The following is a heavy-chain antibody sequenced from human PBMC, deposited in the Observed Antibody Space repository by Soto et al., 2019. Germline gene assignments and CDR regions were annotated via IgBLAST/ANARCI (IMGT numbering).Heavy chain of an antibody. CDR1: GFTFDDYA. Sequence: DVQLVESGGGLVQPGRSLRLSCAASGFTFDDYAMHWVRQAPGKGLEWVSGISWNSGSIGYADSVKGRFTISRDNAKNSLYLQMNSLRAEDTALYYCAKSRSGYCSGGSCLIDYWGQGTLVTVSS. J-gene: IGHJ4*02. D-gene: IGHD2-15*01. V-gene: IGHV3-9*01. CDR2: ISWNSGSI. CDR3: AKSRSGYCSGGSCLIDY.